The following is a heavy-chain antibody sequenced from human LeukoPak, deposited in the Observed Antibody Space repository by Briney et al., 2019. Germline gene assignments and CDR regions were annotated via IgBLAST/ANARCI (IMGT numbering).Heavy chain of an antibody. D-gene: IGHD4-23*01. CDR3: ASTTVTPPYYYYYYMDV. V-gene: IGHV4-34*01. CDR1: NGFDNLYF. J-gene: IGHJ6*03. CDR2: MTYRGSA. Sequence: SETLSLTCAVYNGFDNLYFMLVRQPPGKGREWIGEMTYRGSANYTPSLRSRVTISMNVSQRQFSLILKSVTAADTAVYYCASTTVTPPYYYYYYMDVWGKGTTVTVSS.